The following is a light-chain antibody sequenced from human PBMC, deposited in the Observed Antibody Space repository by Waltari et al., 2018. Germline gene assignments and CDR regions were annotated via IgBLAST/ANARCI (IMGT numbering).Light chain of an antibody. CDR2: KAS. Sequence: DIQMTQSPSTLSASVGDRVTITCRASQTIGNYLAWYQQKPGRAPKLLMYKASSLEGGVPSRFTGSGSGTEFTLTISSLQPEDFAVYYCQQRSNWPPKITFGQGTRLEIK. CDR3: QQRSNWPPKIT. J-gene: IGKJ5*01. CDR1: QTIGNY. V-gene: IGKV1-5*03.